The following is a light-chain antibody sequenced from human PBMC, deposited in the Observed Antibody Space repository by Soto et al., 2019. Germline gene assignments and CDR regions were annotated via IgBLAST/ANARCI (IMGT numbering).Light chain of an antibody. CDR3: QKYNVAPRT. CDR2: AAF. J-gene: IGKJ1*01. CDR1: QGVSNY. Sequence: DMAMTQSPSSLSASVGERVTITCRASQGVSNYLAWYQQKPGKVPKLLIYAAFTMQSGVPSRFSGSGSGTDFTLTINRLQPEDVATYYCQKYNVAPRTFGQGTKVEIK. V-gene: IGKV1-27*01.